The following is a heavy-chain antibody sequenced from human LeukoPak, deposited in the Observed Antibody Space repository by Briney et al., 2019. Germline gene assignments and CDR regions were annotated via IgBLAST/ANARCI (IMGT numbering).Heavy chain of an antibody. CDR3: TRLFASAFDI. CDR2: INSDGSST. J-gene: IGHJ3*02. V-gene: IGHV3-74*01. Sequence: PGGSLRLSCAASGFTFSSYSMNWVRQAPGKGLVWVSRINSDGSSTSYADSVKGRFTISRDNAKNTLYLQMNSLRAEDTAVYYCTRLFASAFDIWGQGTMVTVSS. D-gene: IGHD3-10*02. CDR1: GFTFSSYS.